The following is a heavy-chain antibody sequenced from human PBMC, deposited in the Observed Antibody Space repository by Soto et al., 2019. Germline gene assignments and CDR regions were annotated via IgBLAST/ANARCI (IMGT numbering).Heavy chain of an antibody. D-gene: IGHD3-22*01. J-gene: IGHJ4*02. V-gene: IGHV3-23*01. CDR3: AKGARDDSSGYYYYFDY. Sequence: LRLSCAASGFTFSSYAMSWVRQAPGKGLEWVSAISGSGGSTYYADSVKGRFTISRDNSKNTLYLQMNSLRAEDTAVYYCAKGARDDSSGYYYYFDYWGQGTLVTVSS. CDR2: ISGSGGST. CDR1: GFTFSSYA.